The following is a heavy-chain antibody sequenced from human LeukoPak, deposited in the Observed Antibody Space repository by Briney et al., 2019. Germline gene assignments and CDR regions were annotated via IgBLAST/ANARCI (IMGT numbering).Heavy chain of an antibody. D-gene: IGHD3-3*01. CDR2: ISAYNGNT. CDR1: GYIFTSYG. CDR3: ARDDFWSGYYPFDY. J-gene: IGHJ4*02. V-gene: IGHV1-18*01. Sequence: ASVKVSCKASGYIFTSYGISWVRQAPGQGLEWMGWISAYNGNTNYAQKLQGRVTMTTDTSTSTAYMELRSLRSDDTAVYYCARDDFWSGYYPFDYWGQGTLVTVSS.